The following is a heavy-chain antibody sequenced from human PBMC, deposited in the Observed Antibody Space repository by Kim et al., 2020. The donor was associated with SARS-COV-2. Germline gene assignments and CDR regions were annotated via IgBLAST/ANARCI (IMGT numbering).Heavy chain of an antibody. CDR2: IRSKAYGGTT. CDR1: GYTFGDYA. CDR3: TRGPPLFDY. J-gene: IGHJ4*02. V-gene: IGHV3-49*04. Sequence: GGSLRPSCTGSGYTFGDYAMSWVRQAPGKGLEWVGFIRSKAYGGTTEYAASVKGRFTILRDDSKSIAYLEMNSLKSEDTAVYYCTRGPPLFDYWGQGTLVTVSS.